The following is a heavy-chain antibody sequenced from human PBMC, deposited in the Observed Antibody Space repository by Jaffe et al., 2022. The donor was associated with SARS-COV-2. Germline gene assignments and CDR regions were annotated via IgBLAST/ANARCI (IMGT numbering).Heavy chain of an antibody. CDR3: ARVGAAAGTGDC. CDR2: IRSGGSPT. D-gene: IGHD6-25*01. V-gene: IGHV3-48*04. Sequence: EVQVVESGGDLVQAGGSLRLSCAAAGFILSGYSMVWVRQAPGKGLEWVSFIRSGGSPTYYRDSVKGRFTISRDDAKNSLYLQMSSLRAEDTAMYYCARVGAAAGTGDCWGQGTLVTVSS. J-gene: IGHJ4*02. CDR1: GFILSGYS.